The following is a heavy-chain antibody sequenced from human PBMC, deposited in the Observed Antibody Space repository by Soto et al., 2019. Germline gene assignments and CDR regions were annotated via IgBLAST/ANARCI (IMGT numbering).Heavy chain of an antibody. CDR2: ISYNGNNK. V-gene: IGHV3-30*04. J-gene: IGHJ3*02. D-gene: IGHD1-26*01. CDR1: GFSISTYA. Sequence: QVQLVESGGGVVQPGRSLRLSCAASGFSISTYALHWVRQAPGKGPEWVAIISYNGNNKHYADSVKGRFTISRDNSKNTVDLQMNSLIVEDTAMYYCARRSFPYSGSPLEPWSDDLDIWCQGTMVTVSS. CDR3: ARRSFPYSGSPLEPWSDDLDI.